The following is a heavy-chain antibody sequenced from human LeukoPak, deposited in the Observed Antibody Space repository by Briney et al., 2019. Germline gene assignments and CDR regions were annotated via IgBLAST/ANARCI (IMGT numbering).Heavy chain of an antibody. J-gene: IGHJ4*02. CDR3: AREYGGSGGNTDGYFDY. Sequence: GGSLRLSCAASEFTFSSYAISWVRQAPGKGLEWVSVISDSGDITYSADSVKGRFTISRDNPKNTVYLQMSSLRAEDTAAYYCAREYGGSGGNTDGYFDYWGQGALVTVSS. CDR2: ISDSGDIT. CDR1: EFTFSSYA. V-gene: IGHV3-23*01. D-gene: IGHD4-23*01.